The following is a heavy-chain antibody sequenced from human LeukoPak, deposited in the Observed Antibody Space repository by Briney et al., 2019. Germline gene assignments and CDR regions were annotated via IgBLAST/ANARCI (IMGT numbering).Heavy chain of an antibody. J-gene: IGHJ6*02. CDR3: AKGDWFGELFSCMDV. V-gene: IGHV3-23*01. Sequence: GGSLRLSCAASGFTFSSCAMSWVRQAPGKGLEWVSAISGSGGSTYYADSVKGRFTISRDNSKNTLYLQMNSLRAEDTAVYYCAKGDWFGELFSCMDVWGQGTTVTVSS. CDR2: ISGSGGST. D-gene: IGHD3-10*01. CDR1: GFTFSSCA.